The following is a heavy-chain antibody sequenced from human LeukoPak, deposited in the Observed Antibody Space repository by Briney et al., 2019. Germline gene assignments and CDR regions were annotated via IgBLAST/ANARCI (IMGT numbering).Heavy chain of an antibody. J-gene: IGHJ5*02. CDR1: GGSFSGYY. CDR3: ARGRRYFDWLLFPRNWFDP. Sequence: SETLSLTCAVYGGSFSGYYWSWIRQPPGKGLEWIGEINHSGSTNYNPSLKSRVTISVDTSKNQFSLKLSSVTAADTAVYYRARGRRYFDWLLFPRNWFDPWGQGTLVTVSS. D-gene: IGHD3-9*01. V-gene: IGHV4-34*01. CDR2: INHSGST.